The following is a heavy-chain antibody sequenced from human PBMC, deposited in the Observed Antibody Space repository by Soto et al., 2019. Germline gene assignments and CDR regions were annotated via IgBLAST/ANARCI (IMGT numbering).Heavy chain of an antibody. D-gene: IGHD3-3*01. CDR2: ISYDGSNK. Sequence: QVQLVESGGGVVQPGRSLRLSCAASGFTFSSYGMHWVRQAPGKGLEWVAVISYDGSNKNYADSVKGRFTISRDNSKNTQYLQMNSLRAEDTAVYYCAKGVWRGPMDVWGQGTTVTVSS. CDR3: AKGVWRGPMDV. J-gene: IGHJ6*02. V-gene: IGHV3-30*18. CDR1: GFTFSSYG.